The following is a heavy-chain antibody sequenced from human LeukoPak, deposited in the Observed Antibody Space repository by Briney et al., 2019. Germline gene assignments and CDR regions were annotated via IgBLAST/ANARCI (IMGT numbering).Heavy chain of an antibody. V-gene: IGHV3-21*01. Sequence: GGSLRLSCAASGFTFSSYTMNWVRQAPGKGLEWVSSISSSSTYIYYADSVKGRFTISRDNAKNSLYLQMNSLRAEDTAVYYCARGQDYYDSSGYYYVLDYWGQGTLVTVSS. CDR3: ARGQDYYDSSGYYYVLDY. D-gene: IGHD3-22*01. CDR2: ISSSSTYI. CDR1: GFTFSSYT. J-gene: IGHJ4*02.